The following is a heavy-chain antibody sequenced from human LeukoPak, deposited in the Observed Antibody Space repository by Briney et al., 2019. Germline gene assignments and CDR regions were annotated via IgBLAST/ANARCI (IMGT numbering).Heavy chain of an antibody. CDR3: ARGVGATDRDAFDI. Sequence: GGSLRLSCAASGFTFSSYSMNWVRQAPGKGLEWVSSISSSSSYIYYADSVKGRFTISRDNAKNSLYLQMNSLRAEDTAVYYCARGVGATDRDAFDIWGQGTMVTVSS. D-gene: IGHD1-26*01. V-gene: IGHV3-21*01. J-gene: IGHJ3*02. CDR2: ISSSSSYI. CDR1: GFTFSSYS.